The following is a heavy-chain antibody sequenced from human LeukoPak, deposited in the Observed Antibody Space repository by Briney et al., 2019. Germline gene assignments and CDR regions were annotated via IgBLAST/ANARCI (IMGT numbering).Heavy chain of an antibody. J-gene: IGHJ4*02. V-gene: IGHV4-31*03. Sequence: SETLSLTCTVSGGSISSGGYYWSWIRQHPGKGLEWIGYIYYSGSTYYNPSLKSRVTISVDTSKNQFSLKLSSVTAADTAVYYCARASDYCTNGVCSPFFDYWGQGTLVTVSS. D-gene: IGHD2-8*01. CDR3: ARASDYCTNGVCSPFFDY. CDR2: IYYSGST. CDR1: GGSISSGGYY.